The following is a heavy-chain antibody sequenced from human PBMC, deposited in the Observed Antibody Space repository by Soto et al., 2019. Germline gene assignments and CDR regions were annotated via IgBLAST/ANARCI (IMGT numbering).Heavy chain of an antibody. CDR1: GGSFSGYY. Sequence: SETLSLTCAVYGGSFSGYYWSWIRQPPGKGLEWIGEINHSGSTNYNPSLKSRVTISVDTSKNQFSLQLSSVTAADTAVYYCARAPGYYGSGSYYILGYYYYGMDVWGQGTTVS. D-gene: IGHD3-10*01. CDR2: INHSGST. V-gene: IGHV4-34*01. J-gene: IGHJ6*02. CDR3: ARAPGYYGSGSYYILGYYYYGMDV.